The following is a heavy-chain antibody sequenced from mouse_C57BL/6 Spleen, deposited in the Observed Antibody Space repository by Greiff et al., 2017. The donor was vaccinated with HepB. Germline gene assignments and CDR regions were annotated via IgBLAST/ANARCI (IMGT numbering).Heavy chain of an antibody. CDR2: IPPDNGGT. CDR1: GYTFTDYN. Sequence: EVQLQQSGPELVKPPASVKMSCKASGYTFTDYNMQCVKQSHGKSLEWIGYIPPDNGGTSSNQKFKGKATSTVNKSSSTAYMELRSLTSEDSAVYYCWGGGLFDYWGQGVTLTVSS. J-gene: IGHJ2*01. CDR3: WGGGLFDY. D-gene: IGHD2-2*01. V-gene: IGHV1-22*01.